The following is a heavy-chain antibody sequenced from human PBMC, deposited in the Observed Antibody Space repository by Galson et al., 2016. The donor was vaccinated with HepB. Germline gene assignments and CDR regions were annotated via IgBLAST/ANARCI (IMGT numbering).Heavy chain of an antibody. V-gene: IGHV1-18*01. Sequence: SVKVSCKASAYVFVTHGISWVRQAPGQGLEWMAWISPYSGDTYYSHKFQGRVALTTVTSTGTAYMEMRSLRSDDTAVYYCARVKRFSCVNGVCSLGDQYFGMDVWGQGTTVIVSS. CDR2: ISPYSGDT. D-gene: IGHD2-8*01. J-gene: IGHJ6*02. CDR3: ARVKRFSCVNGVCSLGDQYFGMDV. CDR1: AYVFVTHG.